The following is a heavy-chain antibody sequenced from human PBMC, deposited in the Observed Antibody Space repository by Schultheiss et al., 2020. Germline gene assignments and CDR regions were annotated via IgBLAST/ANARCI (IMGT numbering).Heavy chain of an antibody. D-gene: IGHD1-1*01. CDR1: GGSFSGYY. Sequence: SATLSLTCAVYGGSFSGYYWSWIRQPPGKGLEWIGEINHSGITNYNPSLKSRVAISVDTSMNQFSLELNSVTAADTAVYYCASGPNWNYFDYWGQGTLVTVSS. CDR3: ASGPNWNYFDY. J-gene: IGHJ4*02. V-gene: IGHV4-34*01. CDR2: INHSGIT.